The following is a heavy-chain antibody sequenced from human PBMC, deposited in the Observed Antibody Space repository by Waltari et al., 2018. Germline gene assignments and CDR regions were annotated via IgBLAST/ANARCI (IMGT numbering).Heavy chain of an antibody. J-gene: IGHJ4*02. Sequence: EVQLVESGGGLVQPGGSLRLSCAASGFTFSRHWMHWVRQAPGKGLVWVSRINTDGSSTRYADSVKGRFTISRDNAKNTLYVQMNSLRAEDTAVYYCASSMATIERVDYWGQGTLVTVSS. D-gene: IGHD5-12*01. V-gene: IGHV3-74*01. CDR2: INTDGSST. CDR3: ASSMATIERVDY. CDR1: GFTFSRHW.